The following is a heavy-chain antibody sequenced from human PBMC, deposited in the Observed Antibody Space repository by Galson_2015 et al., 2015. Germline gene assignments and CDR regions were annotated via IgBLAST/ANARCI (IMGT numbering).Heavy chain of an antibody. CDR1: GYTFTSYG. J-gene: IGHJ6*02. D-gene: IGHD2-2*02. Sequence: SVKVSCKASGYTFTSYGISWVRQAPGQGLEWMGWISAYNGNTNYAQKLQGRVTMTTDTSTSTAYMELRSLRSDDTAVYYCARDPSYCSSTSCYRVGSYYYGMDVWGQGTTVTVSS. V-gene: IGHV1-18*01. CDR2: ISAYNGNT. CDR3: ARDPSYCSSTSCYRVGSYYYGMDV.